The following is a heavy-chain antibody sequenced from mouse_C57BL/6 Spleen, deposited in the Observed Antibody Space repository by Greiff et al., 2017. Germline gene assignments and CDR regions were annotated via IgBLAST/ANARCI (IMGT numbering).Heavy chain of an antibody. Sequence: EVHLVESGGGLVKPGGSLKLSCAASGFTFSSYAMSWVRQTPEKRLEWVATISDGGSYTYYPDNVKGRFTISRDNAKNNLYLQMSHLKSEDTAMYYCARDRGTTVVATRYFDVWGTGTTVTVSS. D-gene: IGHD1-1*01. CDR3: ARDRGTTVVATRYFDV. CDR2: ISDGGSYT. CDR1: GFTFSSYA. J-gene: IGHJ1*03. V-gene: IGHV5-4*01.